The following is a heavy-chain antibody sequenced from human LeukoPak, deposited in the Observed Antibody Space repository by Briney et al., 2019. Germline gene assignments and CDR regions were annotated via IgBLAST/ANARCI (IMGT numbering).Heavy chain of an antibody. V-gene: IGHV4-34*01. CDR1: GGSFSGYY. J-gene: IGHJ4*02. CDR2: INHSGST. CDR3: ARVTTMVRGADY. Sequence: SETLSLTCAVYGGSFSGYYWSWIRQSPGKGLEWIGEINHSGSTNYNPSLKSRVTISVDTSKNQLSLKLSSVTAADTAVYYCARVTTMVRGADYWGQGTLVTVSS. D-gene: IGHD3-10*01.